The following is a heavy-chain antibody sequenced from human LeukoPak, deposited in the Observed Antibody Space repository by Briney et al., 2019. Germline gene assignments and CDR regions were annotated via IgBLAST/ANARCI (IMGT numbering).Heavy chain of an antibody. CDR2: IYYGGST. V-gene: IGHV4-59*01. D-gene: IGHD6-19*01. CDR3: ARDLGGYSTGWYLDY. Sequence: PSETLSLTCNVSGASISSYYWSWIRQPPGKGLEWIGYIYYGGSTNYNPSLKSRVTISVDTSKNQFSLKLSSVTPADTAVYYCARDLGGYSTGWYLDYWGQGTLVTVSS. J-gene: IGHJ4*02. CDR1: GASISSYY.